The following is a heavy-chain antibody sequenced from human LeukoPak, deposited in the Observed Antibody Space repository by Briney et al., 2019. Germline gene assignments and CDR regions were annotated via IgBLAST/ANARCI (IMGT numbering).Heavy chain of an antibody. V-gene: IGHV3-43*01. CDR1: GFTFDDYT. CDR2: ISWDGGIT. D-gene: IGHD3-9*01. Sequence: GGSLRLSCEVSGFTFDDYTMHWVRQAPGKGLEWVSLISWDGGITYYADSVKGRFTISRDNSKNSLYLQMNSLKTEDTAVYYCTREGHDILTGYYMTIDYWGQGTLVTVSS. J-gene: IGHJ4*02. CDR3: TREGHDILTGYYMTIDY.